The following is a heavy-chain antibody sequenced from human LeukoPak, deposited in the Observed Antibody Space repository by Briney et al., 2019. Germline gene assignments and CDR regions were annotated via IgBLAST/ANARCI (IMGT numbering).Heavy chain of an antibody. CDR2: INPNSGGT. J-gene: IGHJ3*02. D-gene: IGHD1-26*01. Sequence: RASVKVSCKASGYTFTGYYMHWVRQAPGQGLEWMGWINPNSGGTNYAQKFQGRVTMTRDTAISTAYMELSRLRSDDTAVYYCARVRYSGTKNAFDIWGQGTMVTVSS. CDR3: ARVRYSGTKNAFDI. CDR1: GYTFTGYY. V-gene: IGHV1-2*02.